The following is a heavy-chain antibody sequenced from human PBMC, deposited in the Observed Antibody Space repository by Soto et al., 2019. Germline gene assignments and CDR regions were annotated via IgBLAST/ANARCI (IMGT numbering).Heavy chain of an antibody. CDR1: GFTFSSYG. J-gene: IGHJ4*02. V-gene: IGHV3-30*18. CDR2: ISYDGSNK. D-gene: IGHD3-16*01. Sequence: PGGSLRLSCAASGFTFSSYGMHWVRQAPGKGLEWVAVISYDGSNKYYADSVKGRFTISRDNSKNTLYLQMNSLRAEDTAVYYCAKDSDIYDSPDFDYWGQGTLVTVSS. CDR3: AKDSDIYDSPDFDY.